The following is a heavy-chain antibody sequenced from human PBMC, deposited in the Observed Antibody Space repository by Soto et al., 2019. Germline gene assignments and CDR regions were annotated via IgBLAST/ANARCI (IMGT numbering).Heavy chain of an antibody. V-gene: IGHV3-23*01. Sequence: DVQLLESGGGLVQPEGSLRLSCAASGFTFSSYAMGWVRQGPGKGLEGVAVVSIGGSTHYADAVRGRFTISRDNSKNTLSLQMNSLTAEDTAVYFCAKRRGASGHFDYWGQGALVTVSS. CDR1: GFTFSSYA. D-gene: IGHD1-26*01. J-gene: IGHJ4*02. CDR3: AKRRGASGHFDY. CDR2: VSIGGST.